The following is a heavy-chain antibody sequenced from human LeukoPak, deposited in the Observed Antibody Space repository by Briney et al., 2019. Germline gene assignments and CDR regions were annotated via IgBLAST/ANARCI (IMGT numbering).Heavy chain of an antibody. CDR1: GYTFTGYY. D-gene: IGHD3-3*01. CDR3: ARDGKYYDFWSGYYPGGSDDAFDI. V-gene: IGHV1-2*02. CDR2: INPNSGGT. J-gene: IGHJ3*02. Sequence: GASVKVSCKASGYTFTGYYMHWVRQAPGQGLEWMGWINPNSGGTNYAQKFQGRVTMTRDTSISTAYMELSRLRSDDTAVYYCARDGKYYDFWSGYYPGGSDDAFDIWGQGTMVTVSS.